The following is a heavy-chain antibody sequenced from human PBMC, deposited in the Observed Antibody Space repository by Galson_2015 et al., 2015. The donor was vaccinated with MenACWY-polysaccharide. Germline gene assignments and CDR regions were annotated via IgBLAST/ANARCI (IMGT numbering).Heavy chain of an antibody. J-gene: IGHJ3*02. Sequence: SLRLSCAASGFTFSSYGMHWVRQAPGKGLEWVAVISYDGSNKYYADSVKGRFTISRDNSKNTLYLQMNSLRAEDTAVYYCASDCGGNSGGWAFDIWGQGTMVTVSS. V-gene: IGHV3-30*03. CDR2: ISYDGSNK. D-gene: IGHD4-23*01. CDR1: GFTFSSYG. CDR3: ASDCGGNSGGWAFDI.